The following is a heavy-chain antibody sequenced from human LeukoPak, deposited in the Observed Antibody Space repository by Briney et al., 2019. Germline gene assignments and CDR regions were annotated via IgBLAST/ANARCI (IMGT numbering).Heavy chain of an antibody. Sequence: TGGSLRLSCAASGFTFSSYGMSWVRQAPGKGLEWVSAISGSGGSTYYADSVKGRFTISRDNSKNTLYLQMNSLRAEDTAVYYCAKEGYYYGSGRDYNWFDPWGQGTLVTVSS. J-gene: IGHJ5*02. V-gene: IGHV3-23*01. CDR2: ISGSGGST. CDR3: AKEGYYYGSGRDYNWFDP. D-gene: IGHD3-10*01. CDR1: GFTFSSYG.